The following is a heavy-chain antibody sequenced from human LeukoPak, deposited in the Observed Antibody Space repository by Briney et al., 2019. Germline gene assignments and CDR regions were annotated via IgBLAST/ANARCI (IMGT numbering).Heavy chain of an antibody. V-gene: IGHV3-7*01. D-gene: IGHD3-10*01. Sequence: PGGSLRLSCAASGFSFTASYMTWVRQAPGKGLECVAYIRPDGSSTYYVDSVKGRFTISRDNAKNSVYLQMNSLRVEDTALYYCSTEPRLLSYWGQGTLVTVS. CDR2: IRPDGSST. J-gene: IGHJ4*02. CDR3: STEPRLLSY. CDR1: GFSFTASY.